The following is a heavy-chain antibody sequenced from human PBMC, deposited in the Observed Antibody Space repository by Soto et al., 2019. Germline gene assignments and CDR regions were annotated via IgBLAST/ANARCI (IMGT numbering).Heavy chain of an antibody. CDR2: IYTYNGNT. V-gene: IGHV1-18*01. CDR3: ASDSDYIIAY. CDR1: GYTFTSYG. Sequence: QVQLVQSGGAVKKPGASVKVSCKASGYTFTSYGISWVRLAPGQGLEWVGWIYTYNGNTNFAQKLQGRVTLTTDTYTSTAYMELRSLRSGDTAVYYCASDSDYIIAYWGQGTLVTVSS. D-gene: IGHD2-2*02. J-gene: IGHJ4*02.